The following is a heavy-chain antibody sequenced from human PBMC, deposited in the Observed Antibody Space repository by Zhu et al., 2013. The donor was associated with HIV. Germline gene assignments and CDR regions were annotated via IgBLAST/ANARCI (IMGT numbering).Heavy chain of an antibody. D-gene: IGHD2-21*01. J-gene: IGHJ4*02. CDR1: GYTFTGHY. Sequence: QVQLVQSGAEVKKPGASVKVSCKASGYTFTGHYIHWVRQAPGQGLEWMGWFYPDGGARNYAQKFQGRVSMTGDTTIHTAYMQLNRLVYDDTADYYCARADRVVIDYWGQGTLVTVSS. V-gene: IGHV1-2*02. CDR2: FYPDGGAR. CDR3: ARADRVVIDY.